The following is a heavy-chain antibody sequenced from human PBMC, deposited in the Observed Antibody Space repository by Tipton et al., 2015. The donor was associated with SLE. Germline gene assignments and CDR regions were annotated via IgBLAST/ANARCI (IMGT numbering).Heavy chain of an antibody. J-gene: IGHJ4*02. CDR1: GVPIGSGGYY. CDR3: ASLGDSYGLGFDY. D-gene: IGHD5-18*01. V-gene: IGHV4-61*08. Sequence: TLSLTCTVSGVPIGSGGYYWSWIRQPPGKGLEWIGDIYHGGSTNYNPSLKSRVTISEDTSKNQFSLKLSSVTAADTAVYYCASLGDSYGLGFDYWGQGTLVTVSS. CDR2: IYHGGST.